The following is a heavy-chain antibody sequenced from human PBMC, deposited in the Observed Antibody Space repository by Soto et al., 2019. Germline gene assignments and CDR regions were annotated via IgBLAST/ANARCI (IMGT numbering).Heavy chain of an antibody. V-gene: IGHV1-8*01. Sequence: QVQLVQSGAEVKKPGASVKVSCRSSGYTFTSYNFHWVRQATGQGLEWMGWVLPNSGNTDYAQKFRGRVTMTRNTSITTVYMELSSLKSEDTAVYYCARGRGSGWYGALDLWGQGTRVTVSP. CDR3: ARGRGSGWYGALDL. CDR1: GYTFTSYN. D-gene: IGHD6-19*01. CDR2: VLPNSGNT. J-gene: IGHJ3*01.